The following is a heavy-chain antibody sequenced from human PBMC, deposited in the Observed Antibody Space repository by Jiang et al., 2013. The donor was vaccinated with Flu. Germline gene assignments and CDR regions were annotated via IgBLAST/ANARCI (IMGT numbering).Heavy chain of an antibody. V-gene: IGHV4-34*01. CDR3: ARERGNILTGYYLDY. D-gene: IGHD3-9*01. Sequence: SLTCAVYGGSFSGYYWSWIRQPPGKGLEWIGEINHSGSTNYNPSLKSRVTISVDTSKNQFSLKLSSVTAADTAVYYCARERGNILTGYYLDYWGQGTLVTVSS. CDR1: GGSFSGYY. CDR2: INHSGST. J-gene: IGHJ4*02.